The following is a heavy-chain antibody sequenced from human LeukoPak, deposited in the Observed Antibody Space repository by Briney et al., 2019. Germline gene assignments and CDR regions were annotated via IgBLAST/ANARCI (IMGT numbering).Heavy chain of an antibody. V-gene: IGHV4-38-2*02. CDR3: ARGPSTYNYAYYFYMDV. J-gene: IGHJ6*03. D-gene: IGHD5-18*01. Sequence: SETLSLTCTVSAYSISSGYYWGWIRPPPGKGLEWIGSIYHSGSTYYNPSLKSRITISVDTSKNQFSLKLSSVTAADTAVYYCARGPSTYNYAYYFYMDVWGKGTTVTVSS. CDR1: AYSISSGYY. CDR2: IYHSGST.